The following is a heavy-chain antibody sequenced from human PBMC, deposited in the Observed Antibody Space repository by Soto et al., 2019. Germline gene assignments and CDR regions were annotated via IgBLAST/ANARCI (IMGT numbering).Heavy chain of an antibody. D-gene: IGHD1-7*01. CDR1: GFTFSQYY. V-gene: IGHV3-11*01. J-gene: IGHJ3*01. CDR3: VRQTRGRHDVFDV. Sequence: QVQLVESGGALVKPGGSLTLSCAASGFTFSQYYMTWIRQGPGKGLEWVSSISGSGTTKYYAASVRGRFTVSRDNANNSLHLQMDNLRAEDSALYFCVRQTRGRHDVFDVWGQGTMVTVSS. CDR2: ISGSGTTK.